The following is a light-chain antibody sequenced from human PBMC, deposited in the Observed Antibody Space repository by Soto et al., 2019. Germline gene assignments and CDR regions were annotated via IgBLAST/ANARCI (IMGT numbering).Light chain of an antibody. Sequence: DIQMTQSPSSLLVSVGDRVTITGRASQSIGGFLNWYPQKLGKPPKILIYAASSLQSGVPSRFSGSGSGTDFTLPISSLQPEDFQTYYCQQSYSNPLTFGGGTKVDIK. CDR1: QSIGGF. CDR2: AAS. J-gene: IGKJ4*01. V-gene: IGKV1-39*01. CDR3: QQSYSNPLT.